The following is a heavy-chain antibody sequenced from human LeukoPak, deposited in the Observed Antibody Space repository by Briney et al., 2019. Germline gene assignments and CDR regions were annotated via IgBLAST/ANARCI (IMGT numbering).Heavy chain of an antibody. CDR2: ISITEGT. D-gene: IGHD6-19*01. J-gene: IGHJ4*02. CDR3: ARLRRDINDWYADDC. V-gene: IGHV4-4*07. Sequence: MASETLSLTCTVSGGSISSYYWSWIRQSAGKGLEWIGRISITEGTNYNPSLKSRVSMSVDASKNQVSLKLGSVTAADTAVYYCARLRRDINDWYADDCWGQGTLVTVSS. CDR1: GGSISSYY.